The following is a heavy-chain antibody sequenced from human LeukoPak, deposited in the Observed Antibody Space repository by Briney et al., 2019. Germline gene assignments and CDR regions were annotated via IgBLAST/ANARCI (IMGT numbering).Heavy chain of an antibody. V-gene: IGHV3-30*18. D-gene: IGHD1-26*01. CDR1: GFTFSSYG. CDR2: ISYDGSNK. Sequence: GGSLRLSCAASGFTFSSYGMHWVRQAPGKGLEWVAVISYDGSNKYYADSVKGRFTISRDNSKNTLYLQMNSLRAEDTAVYYCAKGPRKIVGATMSFDPWGQGTLVTVSS. CDR3: AKGPRKIVGATMSFDP. J-gene: IGHJ5*02.